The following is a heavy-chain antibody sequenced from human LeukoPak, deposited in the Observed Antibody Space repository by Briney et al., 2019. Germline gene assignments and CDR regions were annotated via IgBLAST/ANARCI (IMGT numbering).Heavy chain of an antibody. D-gene: IGHD5-12*01. J-gene: IGHJ5*02. V-gene: IGHV4-34*01. CDR1: GGSFSGYY. CDR3: ARGHSGVGFDP. Sequence: SETLSLTCAVYGGSFSGYYWSWIRQPPGKGLEWIGEINHSGSTNYNPSLKSRVTISVDTSKNQFSLKLSSVTAADTAVYYCARGHSGVGFDPWGQGTLVTVSS. CDR2: INHSGST.